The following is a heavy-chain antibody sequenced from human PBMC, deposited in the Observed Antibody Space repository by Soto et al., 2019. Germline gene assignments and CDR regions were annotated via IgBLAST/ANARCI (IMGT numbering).Heavy chain of an antibody. Sequence: SETLSLTCTVSGGSISSGDYYWSWIRQPPGKGLEWIGYIYYSGSTYYNPSLKSRVTISVDTSKNQFSLKLSSVTAADTAVYYCASVVITMVRVDIDYWGQGTLVPVSA. CDR3: ASVVITMVRVDIDY. V-gene: IGHV4-30-4*01. J-gene: IGHJ4*02. D-gene: IGHD3-10*01. CDR1: GGSISSGDYY. CDR2: IYYSGST.